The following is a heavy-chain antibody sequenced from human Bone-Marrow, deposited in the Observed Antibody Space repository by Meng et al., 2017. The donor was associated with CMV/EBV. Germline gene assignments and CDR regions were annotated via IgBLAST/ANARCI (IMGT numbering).Heavy chain of an antibody. CDR1: GYTFTSYA. J-gene: IGHJ5*02. Sequence: SGYTFTSYAMHWVRQAPGQRLEWMGWINAGNGNTKYSQKFQGRVTITRDTSASTAYMELSSLRSEDTAVYYCARERAPFGVPIRGFDPWGQGTLVTVSS. V-gene: IGHV1-3*01. D-gene: IGHD3-3*01. CDR3: ARERAPFGVPIRGFDP. CDR2: INAGNGNT.